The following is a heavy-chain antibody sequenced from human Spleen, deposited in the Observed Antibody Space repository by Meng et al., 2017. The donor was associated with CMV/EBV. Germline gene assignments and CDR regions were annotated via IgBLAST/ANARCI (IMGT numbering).Heavy chain of an antibody. D-gene: IGHD7-27*01. V-gene: IGHV4-61*01. J-gene: IGHJ4*02. CDR2: ISYSGST. CDR3: ARESGELGTYYFDF. CDR1: GGSVSSGSYY. Sequence: SETLSLTCTVSGGSVSSGSYYWSWIRQPPGKGLEWIGYISYSGSTNYKSSLKSRVTISVDTSKNQLSLKLTSVTAADTAVYYCARESGELGTYYFDFWGQGTLVTVSS.